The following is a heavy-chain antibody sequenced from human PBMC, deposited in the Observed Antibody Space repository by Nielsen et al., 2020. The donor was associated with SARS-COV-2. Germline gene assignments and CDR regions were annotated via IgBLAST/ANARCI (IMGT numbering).Heavy chain of an antibody. D-gene: IGHD3-10*01. CDR1: GGAISSYY. V-gene: IGHV4-59*08. Sequence: GSLRLSCTVSGGAISSYYWSWIRQPPGKGLEWIGYIYYSGSTNYNPSLKSRVTISVDTSKTQFSLKLRSVTAADTAVYYCARVISPGSGSYRWFDPWGQGTLVTVSS. CDR3: ARVISPGSGSYRWFDP. J-gene: IGHJ5*02. CDR2: IYYSGST.